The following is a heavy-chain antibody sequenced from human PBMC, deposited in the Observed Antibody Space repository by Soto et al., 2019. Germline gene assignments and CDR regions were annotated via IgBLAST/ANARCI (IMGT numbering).Heavy chain of an antibody. CDR1: GFTFTRYS. CDR3: ARESEDLTSNFDY. Sequence: KPXGALIVSCAASGFTFTRYSMNWVRPAPGKGLEWVSSISSTTNYIYYGDSMKGRFTISRDNAKNSLYLEMNSLRAEDTAVYYCARESEDLTSNFDYWGQGPLVTVSS. V-gene: IGHV3-21*06. J-gene: IGHJ4*02. CDR2: ISSTTNYI.